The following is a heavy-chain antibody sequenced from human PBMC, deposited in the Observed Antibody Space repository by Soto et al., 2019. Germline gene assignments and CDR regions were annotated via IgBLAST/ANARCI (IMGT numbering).Heavy chain of an antibody. Sequence: GGSLRLSCVVDGIIFKTYTMHWVRQAPGKGLESVAAISYRGDTSYYADSVEGRFTISRDNSKNTLYLRMTSLRAEDTAVYYCAKVRPLRDCTSTSCLGAFDIWGQGTMVTVSS. J-gene: IGHJ3*02. CDR2: ISYRGDTS. CDR1: GIIFKTYT. CDR3: AKVRPLRDCTSTSCLGAFDI. V-gene: IGHV3-30*04. D-gene: IGHD2-2*01.